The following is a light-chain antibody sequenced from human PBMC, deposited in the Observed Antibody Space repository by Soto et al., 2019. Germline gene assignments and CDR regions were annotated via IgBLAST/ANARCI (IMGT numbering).Light chain of an antibody. Sequence: QSVLTQPASVSGSPGQSITISCTGTSSDVGGYNYVSWYQQHPGKAPKLMIYDVSNRPSGVSNRFSGSKSGNTASLTISGLQAEDEADYYCSSYTSSSTPPVFGGGTKLTV. CDR2: DVS. CDR3: SSYTSSSTPPV. CDR1: SSDVGGYNY. V-gene: IGLV2-14*01. J-gene: IGLJ2*01.